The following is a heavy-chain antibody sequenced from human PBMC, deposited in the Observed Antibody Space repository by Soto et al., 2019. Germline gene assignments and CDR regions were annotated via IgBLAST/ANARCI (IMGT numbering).Heavy chain of an antibody. D-gene: IGHD6-19*01. J-gene: IGHJ4*02. V-gene: IGHV1-3*01. CDR2: INAGNGNK. Sequence: QVQLVQSGAEVKKPGASVKVSCRASGYTFTSYGRNWVRQAPGQRLEWMGWINAGNGNKRYSQKFQGRVAFTRDTSANTVHMELSSLRSEDTAVYYCARGPGGTVPAALGYWGQGTLVTVSS. CDR3: ARGPGGTVPAALGY. CDR1: GYTFTSYG.